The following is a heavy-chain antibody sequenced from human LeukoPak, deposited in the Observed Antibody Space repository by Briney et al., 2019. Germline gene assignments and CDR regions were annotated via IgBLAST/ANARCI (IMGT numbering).Heavy chain of an antibody. J-gene: IGHJ4*02. V-gene: IGHV4-59*12. D-gene: IGHD6-19*01. CDR2: IYYSGST. CDR1: GGSISSYY. Sequence: SETLSLTCTVPGGSISSYYWSWIRQPPGKGLEWIGYIYYSGSTNYNPSLKSRVTISVDTSKNQVSLKLSSVTAADTAVYYCARGVSGWYEYYFDYWGQGTLVTVSS. CDR3: ARGVSGWYEYYFDY.